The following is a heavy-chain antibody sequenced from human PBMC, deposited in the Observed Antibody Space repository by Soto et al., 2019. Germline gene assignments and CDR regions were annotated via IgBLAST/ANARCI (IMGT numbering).Heavy chain of an antibody. J-gene: IGHJ4*02. V-gene: IGHV3-11*06. D-gene: IGHD1-1*01. CDR1: GFTFNEYY. CDR3: ARSGDNYNLLDY. Sequence: RGSLRLSCAASGFTFNEYYMSWIRQAPGKGLEWISYSSNSGTFARYADSVKGRFSISRDNAKNSLYLQINSLRGDDTAIYYCARSGDNYNLLDYCGQGPPVTVYS. CDR2: SSNSGTFA.